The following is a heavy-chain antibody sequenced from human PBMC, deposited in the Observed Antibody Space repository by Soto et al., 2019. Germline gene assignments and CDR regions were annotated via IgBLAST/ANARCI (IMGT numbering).Heavy chain of an antibody. CDR3: ARCREPRAQQWLFDY. Sequence: VASVKVSCKASGGSFSSYTISWVRQAPGQGLEWMGRIIPILGIANYAQKFQGRVTITADKSTSTAYMELSSLRSEDPAVYYCARCREPRAQQWLFDYSGQAPLVTVSS. CDR2: IIPILGIA. V-gene: IGHV1-69*02. J-gene: IGHJ4*02. CDR1: GGSFSSYT. D-gene: IGHD6-19*01.